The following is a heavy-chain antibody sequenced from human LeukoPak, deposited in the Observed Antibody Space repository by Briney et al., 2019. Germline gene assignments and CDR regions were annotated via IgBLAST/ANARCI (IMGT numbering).Heavy chain of an antibody. D-gene: IGHD6-13*01. V-gene: IGHV6-1*01. Sequence: SQTLSLTCAISGDSVSSNSAAWNWIRQSPSRGLEWLGRTYYRSKWYNDYAVSVKSRITINPDTSKNQFSLQMSSVTPEATAVYYCARDHHYSSSSFGTVANWFDPWGQGTLVTVSS. CDR3: ARDHHYSSSSFGTVANWFDP. CDR2: TYYRSKWYN. CDR1: GDSVSSNSAA. J-gene: IGHJ5*02.